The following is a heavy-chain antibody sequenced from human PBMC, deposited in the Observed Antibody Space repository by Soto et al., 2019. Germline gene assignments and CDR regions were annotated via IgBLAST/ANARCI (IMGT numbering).Heavy chain of an antibody. CDR1: GYTFTGYY. D-gene: IGHD4-4*01. J-gene: IGHJ6*02. Sequence: ASVKVSCKASGYTFTGYYMHWVRQAPGQGLEWMGWINPNSGGTNYAQKFQGWVTMTRDTSISTAYMELSRLRSDDTAVYYCARDGPNDYSKRGNNYYYYGMDVWGQGTTVTVSS. CDR2: INPNSGGT. V-gene: IGHV1-2*04. CDR3: ARDGPNDYSKRGNNYYYYGMDV.